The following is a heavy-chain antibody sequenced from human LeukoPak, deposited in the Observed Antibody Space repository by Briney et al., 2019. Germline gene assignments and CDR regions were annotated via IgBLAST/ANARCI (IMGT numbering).Heavy chain of an antibody. D-gene: IGHD3-9*01. V-gene: IGHV3-74*01. CDR1: GFTFSSYW. CDR3: ASSAGYDILTGYGFDY. Sequence: GGFLRLSCAASGFTFSSYWMHWVRQAPGKGLVWVSRINSDGSSTSYADSVKGRFTISRDNAKNTLYLQMNSLRAEDTAVYYCASSAGYDILTGYGFDYWGQGTLVTVSS. J-gene: IGHJ4*02. CDR2: INSDGSST.